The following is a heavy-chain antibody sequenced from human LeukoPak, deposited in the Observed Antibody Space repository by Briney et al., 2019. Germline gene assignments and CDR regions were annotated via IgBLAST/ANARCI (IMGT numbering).Heavy chain of an antibody. J-gene: IGHJ1*01. Sequence: PSETLSLTCAVSGVSISSSTYRWGCVRQPPGQGLDWIGTIYYTGTTYYSPSLQIRVTISLDTPTNQCSLKLSFVTAADTAVYYCGRWQNSAQDFWSQGALVTVSS. CDR2: IYYTGTT. CDR1: GVSISSSTYR. CDR3: GRWQNSAQDF. D-gene: IGHD1/OR15-1a*01. V-gene: IGHV4-39*01.